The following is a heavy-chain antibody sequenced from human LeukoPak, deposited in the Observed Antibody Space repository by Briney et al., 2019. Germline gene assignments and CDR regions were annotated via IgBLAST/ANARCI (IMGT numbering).Heavy chain of an antibody. CDR2: ISGSGGRT. CDR3: AKGPTSHDILTRCLIDY. CDR1: GFTFTSYA. Sequence: PGGSLRLSCAASGFTFTSYAMIWVRQAPGKGLEWVSGISGSGGRTYFADSVKGRFTSSRDNSQNTVYLQMNSLRAEDTAVYYCAKGPTSHDILTRCLIDYWGQGTLVTVSS. J-gene: IGHJ4*02. V-gene: IGHV3-23*01. D-gene: IGHD3-9*01.